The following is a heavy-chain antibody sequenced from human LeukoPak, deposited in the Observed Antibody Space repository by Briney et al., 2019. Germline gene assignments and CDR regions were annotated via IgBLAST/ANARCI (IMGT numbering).Heavy chain of an antibody. CDR2: ISYDGSNK. D-gene: IGHD3-22*01. V-gene: IGHV3-30-3*01. CDR3: AVYYYDSSGSPYFDY. Sequence: GRSLRLSCAASGFTFSSYAMHWVRQAPGKGLEWVAVISYDGSNKYYADSVKGRFTISRDNPKNTLYLQMNSLRAEDTAVYYCAVYYYDSSGSPYFDYWGQGTLVTVSS. CDR1: GFTFSSYA. J-gene: IGHJ4*02.